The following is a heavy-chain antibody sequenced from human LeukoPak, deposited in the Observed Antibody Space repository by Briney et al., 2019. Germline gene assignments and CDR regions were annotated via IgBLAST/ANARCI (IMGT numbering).Heavy chain of an antibody. D-gene: IGHD3-16*02. CDR2: IYYSGST. CDR1: YDSISSSSYY. Sequence: SETLSLTCTVSYDSISSSSYYWGWIRQPPGKGLEWIGSIYYSGSTYDNPSLESRVTISVDTSKNQFSLKLSSVTAADTAVYYCARHGSYVWGSYPAPYYFDYWGQGTLVTVSS. CDR3: ARHGSYVWGSYPAPYYFDY. J-gene: IGHJ4*02. V-gene: IGHV4-39*01.